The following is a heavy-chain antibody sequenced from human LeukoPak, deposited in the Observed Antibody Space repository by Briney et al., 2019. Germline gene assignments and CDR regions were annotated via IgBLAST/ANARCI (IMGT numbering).Heavy chain of an antibody. CDR1: GFTFSTYG. Sequence: GGSLRLSCAASGFTFSTYGMSWVRQAPGKGLEWVSGISGRGDSTNYADSVKGRFTVSRDNSKNTLYLQMDSLRAEDTAVYYCARDGITMRILEYWGQGTLVTVSS. CDR3: ARDGITMRILEY. D-gene: IGHD3-10*01. J-gene: IGHJ4*02. V-gene: IGHV3-23*01. CDR2: ISGRGDST.